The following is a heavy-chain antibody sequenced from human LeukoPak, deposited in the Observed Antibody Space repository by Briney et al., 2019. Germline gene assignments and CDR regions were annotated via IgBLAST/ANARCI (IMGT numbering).Heavy chain of an antibody. V-gene: IGHV4-61*01. Sequence: SETLSLTCTVSGGSVSSGIYYWSWIRQPPGTGLEWIGYIYNSGSTNYNPSLKSRVTISVDTSKNQFSLKLSSVTAADTAVYYCARAGTAMVTVDYWGQGTLVTVSS. D-gene: IGHD5-18*01. CDR3: ARAGTAMVTVDY. CDR1: GGSVSSGIYY. J-gene: IGHJ4*02. CDR2: IYNSGST.